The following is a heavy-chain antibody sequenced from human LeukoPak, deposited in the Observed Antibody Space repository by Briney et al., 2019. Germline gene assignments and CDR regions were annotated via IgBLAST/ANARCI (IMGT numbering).Heavy chain of an antibody. J-gene: IGHJ4*02. Sequence: GGSLRLSCAASGFTFSSYAMRWVRQAPGKGLEWVSAISGSGGSTYYADSVKGRFTISRDNSKNTLYLQMNSLRAEDTAVYYCAKDRRGTMTLFDYWGQGTLVTVSS. CDR1: GFTFSSYA. CDR2: ISGSGGST. CDR3: AKDRRGTMTLFDY. D-gene: IGHD3-22*01. V-gene: IGHV3-23*01.